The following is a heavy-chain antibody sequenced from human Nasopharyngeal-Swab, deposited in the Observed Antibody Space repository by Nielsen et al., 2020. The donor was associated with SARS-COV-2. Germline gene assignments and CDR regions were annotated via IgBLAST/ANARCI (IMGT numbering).Heavy chain of an antibody. CDR3: ATPRGDSGYDGFDY. J-gene: IGHJ4*02. D-gene: IGHD5-12*01. V-gene: IGHV3-30-3*01. CDR2: ISYDGSNK. Sequence: GESLKISCAASGFTFSSYAMHWVRQAPGKGLEWVAVISYDGSNKYYADSVKGRFTISRDNSKNTLYLQTNSLRAEDTAVYYCATPRGDSGYDGFDYWGQGTLVTVSS. CDR1: GFTFSSYA.